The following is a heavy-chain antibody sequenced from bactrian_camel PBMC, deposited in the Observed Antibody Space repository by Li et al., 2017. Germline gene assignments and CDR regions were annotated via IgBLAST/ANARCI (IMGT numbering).Heavy chain of an antibody. Sequence: HVQLVESGGGSAQAGGSLILSCSVPGYTWNDYCMGWFRQAPGDEREGVAAIDTGDGSTYYADFVKGRFTVSRDNAKNTLSLQLRNLEVEDTAMYYCAVVAGEGWGLAYWGQGTQVTVS. D-gene: IGHD6*01. CDR1: GYTWNDYC. CDR3: AVVAGEGWGLAY. V-gene: IGHV3S63*01. J-gene: IGHJ4*01. CDR2: IDTGDGST.